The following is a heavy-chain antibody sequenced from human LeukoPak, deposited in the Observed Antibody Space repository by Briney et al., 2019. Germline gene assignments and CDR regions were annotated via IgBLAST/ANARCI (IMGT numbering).Heavy chain of an antibody. CDR1: GFTFSSYA. J-gene: IGHJ6*02. D-gene: IGHD3-16*01. CDR2: ISGSGGST. Sequence: AGGSLRLSCAASGFTFSSYAMSWVRQAPGKGLEWVSAISGSGGSTYYADSVKGRFTISRDNSKNTLYLQMNSLRAEDTAVYYCARDGALSEGNYYYYYGMDVWGQGTTVTVSS. V-gene: IGHV3-23*01. CDR3: ARDGALSEGNYYYYYGMDV.